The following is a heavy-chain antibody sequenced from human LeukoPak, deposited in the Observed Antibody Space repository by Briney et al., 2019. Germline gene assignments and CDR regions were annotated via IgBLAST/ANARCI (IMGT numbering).Heavy chain of an antibody. CDR3: ARGYPIVVVVAATPDAFDI. CDR2: IYYRGST. V-gene: IGHV4-31*03. Sequence: SETLSLTCTVSSGSISSGGYYWSWIRQHPGKGLEWIGYIYYRGSTYYNPSLKSRVTISVDTSKSQFSLKLSSVTAADTAVYYCARGYPIVVVVAATPDAFDIWGQGTMVTVSS. D-gene: IGHD2-15*01. CDR1: SGSISSGGYY. J-gene: IGHJ3*02.